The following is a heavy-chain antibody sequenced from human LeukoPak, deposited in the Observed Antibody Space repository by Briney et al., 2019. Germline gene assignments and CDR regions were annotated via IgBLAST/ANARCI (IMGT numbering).Heavy chain of an antibody. Sequence: SETLSLTCTVSDGSISSYYWSWIRQPAGKGLEWIGRIYTSGSTNYNPSLKSRVTMSVDTSKNQFSLKLSSVTAADTAVYYCARGFTMVRGWASFDPWGQGTLVTVSS. CDR2: IYTSGST. J-gene: IGHJ5*02. CDR1: DGSISSYY. D-gene: IGHD3-10*01. CDR3: ARGFTMVRGWASFDP. V-gene: IGHV4-4*07.